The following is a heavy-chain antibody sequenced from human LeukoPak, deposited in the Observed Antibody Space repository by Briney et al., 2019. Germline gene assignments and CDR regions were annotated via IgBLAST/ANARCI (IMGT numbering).Heavy chain of an antibody. CDR3: AREESIGSYQFLHDY. J-gene: IGHJ4*02. CDR2: ISPYNGNT. D-gene: IGHD1-26*01. Sequence: ASVKVSCKASGYTFIRYGITWVRQAPGQGLEWMAWISPYNGNTKYAQKFQGRVTMTTDTSTSTAYMELRSLTSDDTAMYYCAREESIGSYQFLHDYWGQGTLVTVSS. V-gene: IGHV1-18*01. CDR1: GYTFIRYG.